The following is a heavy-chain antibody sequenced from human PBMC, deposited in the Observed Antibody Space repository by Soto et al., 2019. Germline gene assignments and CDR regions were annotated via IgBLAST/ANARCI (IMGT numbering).Heavy chain of an antibody. D-gene: IGHD6-19*01. CDR3: AKAFEQWLENNWFDP. J-gene: IGHJ5*02. V-gene: IGHV3-23*01. Sequence: PGGSLRLSCAASGFTFSSYAMSWVRQAPGKGLEWVSAISGSGGSTYYADSVKGRFTISRGNSKNTLYLQMNSLRAEDTAVYYCAKAFEQWLENNWFDPWGQGTLVTVSS. CDR2: ISGSGGST. CDR1: GFTFSSYA.